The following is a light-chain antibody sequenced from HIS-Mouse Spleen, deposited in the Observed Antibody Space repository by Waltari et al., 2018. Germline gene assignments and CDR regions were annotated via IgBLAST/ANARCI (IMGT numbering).Light chain of an antibody. CDR1: SSDVGGYNY. V-gene: IGLV2-11*01. CDR2: DVS. CDR3: CSYAGSYTLV. Sequence: QSALTQPRSVSGSPGQSVTISCTGTSSDVGGYNYVSWYQQHPGKAPKRMLYDVSKRPSGVPDRFSGSTSGHPASLTISGLQAEDEADYYCCSYAGSYTLVFGGGTKLTVL. J-gene: IGLJ2*01.